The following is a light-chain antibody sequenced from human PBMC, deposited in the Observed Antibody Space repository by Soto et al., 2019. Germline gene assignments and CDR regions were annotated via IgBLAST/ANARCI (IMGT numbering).Light chain of an antibody. Sequence: QSALTQPASVSGSPGQSITISCTGTNNDVGGYNYVSWYQQHPGKAPKLIVYEVNNRPSGVSNRFSGSKSGNTASLTISGLQAEDETDYYCSSYTTGSTLVFGGGTKVTVL. CDR2: EVN. J-gene: IGLJ2*01. CDR3: SSYTTGSTLV. CDR1: NNDVGGYNY. V-gene: IGLV2-14*01.